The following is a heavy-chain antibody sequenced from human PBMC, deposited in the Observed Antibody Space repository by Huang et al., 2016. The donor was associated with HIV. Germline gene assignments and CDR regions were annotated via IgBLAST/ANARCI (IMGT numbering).Heavy chain of an antibody. D-gene: IGHD6-19*01. Sequence: LQLQESGPGLVKSSETLSLICTVYGGSISSSSYYWGWISQPPGKGPEWIGSIYYRGNTYYNPPLKSRGTISVDTSKNQFSLKVNSVTAADTAVYYCARHGRVAGHYYNNMDVWGRGTTVTVSS. CDR1: GGSISSSSYY. CDR2: IYYRGNT. CDR3: ARHGRVAGHYYNNMDV. V-gene: IGHV4-39*01. J-gene: IGHJ6*02.